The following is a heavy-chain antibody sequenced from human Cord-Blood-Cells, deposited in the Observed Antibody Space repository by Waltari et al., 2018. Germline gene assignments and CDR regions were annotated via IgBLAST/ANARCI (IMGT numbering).Heavy chain of an antibody. CDR3: ARDSGSYFTSFDY. D-gene: IGHD1-26*01. V-gene: IGHV1-2*02. J-gene: IGHJ4*02. CDR1: GYTFTGYY. Sequence: QVQLVQSGAEVKKPGASVKVSCKASGYTFTGYYMHWVRQAPGQGLEWMGWINPKSGGTNYAQKFQGRVTMTRDTSISTAYMGLSRLRSDDTAVYYCARDSGSYFTSFDYWGQGTLVTVSS. CDR2: INPKSGGT.